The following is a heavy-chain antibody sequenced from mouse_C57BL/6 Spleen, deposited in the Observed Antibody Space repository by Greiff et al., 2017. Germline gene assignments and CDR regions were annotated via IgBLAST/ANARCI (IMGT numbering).Heavy chain of an antibody. V-gene: IGHV1-59*01. CDR2: IDPSDSYT. D-gene: IGHD1-1*01. J-gene: IGHJ4*01. Sequence: QVQLQQPGAELVRPGTSVKLSCKASGYTFTSYWMHWVKQRPGQGLEWIGVIDPSDSYTNYNQKFKGKATLTVDTSSSTAYMQLSSLTSEDSAVYYCANYGSYAMDYWGQGTSVTVSS. CDR1: GYTFTSYW. CDR3: ANYGSYAMDY.